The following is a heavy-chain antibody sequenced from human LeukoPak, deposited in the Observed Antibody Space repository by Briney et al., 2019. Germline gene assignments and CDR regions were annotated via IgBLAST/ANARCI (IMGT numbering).Heavy chain of an antibody. CDR1: GFTFSSYA. CDR3: ARQPQYYYDSSAYWNY. D-gene: IGHD3-22*01. V-gene: IGHV3-23*01. J-gene: IGHJ4*02. CDR2: ISGSGGST. Sequence: SGGSLRLSCAASGFTFSSYAMNWVRQAPGMGLRWVSAISGSGGSTYYADSVKGRFTISRDNSKNTLYLQMNSLRAEDTAVYYCARQPQYYYDSSAYWNYWGQGTLVTVSS.